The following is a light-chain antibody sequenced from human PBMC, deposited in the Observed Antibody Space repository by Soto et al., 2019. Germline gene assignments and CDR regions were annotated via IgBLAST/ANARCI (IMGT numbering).Light chain of an antibody. CDR1: QGIRND. V-gene: IGKV1-17*01. CDR2: AAS. CDR3: LQHNSYPRT. J-gene: IGKJ1*01. Sequence: DIPMTQSPSSLSASVGDRVTITCRASQGIRNDLDWYQQKPGKAPKRLIYAASSLQSGVPSRFSGSGSGTEFTLTISSLQPEDFATYYCLQHNSYPRTFGQGTNVEIK.